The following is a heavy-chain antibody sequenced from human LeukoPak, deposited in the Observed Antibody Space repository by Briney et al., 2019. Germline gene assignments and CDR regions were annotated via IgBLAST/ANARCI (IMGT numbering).Heavy chain of an antibody. CDR2: IISVFGTA. Sequence: GSSVKVSCTASGGSISSYGISWVRQAPGQGLEWMGRIISVFGTANYAQKFQDRVTITADIASNTAYMELTSLTSEDTAVYFCAKQGEIRQDYYMDVWGNGTTVTVSS. J-gene: IGHJ6*03. CDR1: GGSISSYG. V-gene: IGHV1-69*06. CDR3: AKQGEIRQDYYMDV. D-gene: IGHD1/OR15-1a*01.